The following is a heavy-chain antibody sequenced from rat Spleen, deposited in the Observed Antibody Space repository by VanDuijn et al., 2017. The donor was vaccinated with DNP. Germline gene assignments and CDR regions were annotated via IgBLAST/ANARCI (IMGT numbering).Heavy chain of an antibody. D-gene: IGHD1-1*01. V-gene: IGHV5S10*01. CDR2: ITTSGDRT. CDR1: GFIFSDYN. CDR3: VRPVRFYSCPFDS. J-gene: IGHJ2*01. Sequence: EVQLVESGGGLVQPGRSLKLSCAASGFIFSDYNMAWVRQAPKKGLEVVATITTSGDRTSYPDSVKGRFTISRDNAKNTLYLQMNSLQSEDTAIYHCVRPVRFYSCPFDSWGQGLMVTVSS.